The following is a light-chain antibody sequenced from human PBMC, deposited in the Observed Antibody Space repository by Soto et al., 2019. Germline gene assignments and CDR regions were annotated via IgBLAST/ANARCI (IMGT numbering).Light chain of an antibody. J-gene: IGKJ5*01. V-gene: IGKV1-27*01. CDR2: AAS. Sequence: DIQMTQSPSTLSASVGDRVTITCRASQGISNYLAWYQQKPGKVPKLLIYAASTLQSGVPSRFSGSGSGTDFTLTISSLEPEDFAVYYCQQRSNWPPLISFGQGTRLEIK. CDR1: QGISNY. CDR3: QQRSNWPPLIS.